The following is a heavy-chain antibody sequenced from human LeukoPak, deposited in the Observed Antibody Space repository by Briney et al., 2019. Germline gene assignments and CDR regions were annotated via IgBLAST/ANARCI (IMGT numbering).Heavy chain of an antibody. CDR1: GGSLKRRRYY. V-gene: IGHV4-39*01. Sequence: SETLSLTCTVSGGSLKRRRYYWGWIRQPPGKGLEWIGSIYSKGGTYYNPSLRSRVTMSVDTSKNQFSRKLTSVTAAETGVYYCGNFDFWGQGTMVIVS. CDR3: GNFDF. CDR2: IYSKGGT. J-gene: IGHJ3*01.